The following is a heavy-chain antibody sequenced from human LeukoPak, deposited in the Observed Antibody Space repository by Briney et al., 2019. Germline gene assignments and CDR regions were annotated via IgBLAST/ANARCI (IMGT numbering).Heavy chain of an antibody. J-gene: IGHJ4*02. Sequence: GGSLRLSCAASGFTFSSYAMSWVRQAPGQGLEWVSSISGSGDSTYYADSVEGRFTISRDNSKNTLYLQMNSLRAEDTAVYYCAKDMFGGNSAVDCWGQGTLVTVSS. CDR1: GFTFSSYA. D-gene: IGHD4-23*01. V-gene: IGHV3-23*01. CDR2: ISGSGDST. CDR3: AKDMFGGNSAVDC.